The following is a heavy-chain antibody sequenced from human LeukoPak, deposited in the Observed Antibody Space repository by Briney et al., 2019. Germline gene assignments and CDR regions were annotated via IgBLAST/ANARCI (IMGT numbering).Heavy chain of an antibody. V-gene: IGHV3-53*01. CDR3: ARITSWYYFDY. D-gene: IGHD2-2*01. Sequence: GGSLRLSCAASGFTVRSNYMSWVRQAPGKGLEWVSVIYSGGGTYYADSVKGRFTISRDNSKSTLYLQMNSLRAEDTAVYYCARITSWYYFDYWGQGTLVTVSS. J-gene: IGHJ4*02. CDR2: IYSGGGT. CDR1: GFTVRSNY.